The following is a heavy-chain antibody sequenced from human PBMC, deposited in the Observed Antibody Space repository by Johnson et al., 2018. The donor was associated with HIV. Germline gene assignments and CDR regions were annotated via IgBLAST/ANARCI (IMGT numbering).Heavy chain of an antibody. CDR2: INSDGSST. CDR3: ARDRYYDSSGYYSPPHEAFDI. CDR1: GFTFSSYW. V-gene: IGHV3-74*01. D-gene: IGHD3-22*01. J-gene: IGHJ3*02. Sequence: VQLVESGGGLVKPGGSLRLSCAASGFTFSSYWMHWVRQAPGKGLVWVSRINSDGSSTSYADSVKGRFTISRDNAKNTLYLQINSLRAEDTAVYYCARDRYYDSSGYYSPPHEAFDIWGQGTMVTVSS.